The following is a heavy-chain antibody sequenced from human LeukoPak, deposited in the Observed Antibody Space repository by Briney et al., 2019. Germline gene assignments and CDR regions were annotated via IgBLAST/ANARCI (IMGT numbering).Heavy chain of an antibody. CDR1: GGSINNYY. CDR2: IYHSGST. Sequence: SETLSLTCTFSGGSINNYYWSWIRQPPGKGLEWIGYIYHSGSTNYNPSLKSRVTISIDTSKNQFSLKLSSVTAADMAVYYCARALYCSSTSCSNFAYWGQGTLVTVSS. D-gene: IGHD2-2*01. V-gene: IGHV4-59*08. J-gene: IGHJ4*02. CDR3: ARALYCSSTSCSNFAY.